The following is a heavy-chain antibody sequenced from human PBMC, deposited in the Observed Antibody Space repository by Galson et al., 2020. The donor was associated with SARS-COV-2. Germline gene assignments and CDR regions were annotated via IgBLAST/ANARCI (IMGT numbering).Heavy chain of an antibody. J-gene: IGHJ3*02. CDR1: AGAIMRSA. CDR3: ARDLSSSGHDPLYT. V-gene: IGHV1-69*13. Sequence: SVKVSCKASAGAIMRSAFTWVRQAPGQGLEWVGGIVPLFGSPTFAQKFQGRVTITADEVTNTVSLELGSLKFEDTAVYYCARDLSSSGHDPLYTWGQGTVVTVSS. D-gene: IGHD3-22*01. CDR2: IVPLFGSP.